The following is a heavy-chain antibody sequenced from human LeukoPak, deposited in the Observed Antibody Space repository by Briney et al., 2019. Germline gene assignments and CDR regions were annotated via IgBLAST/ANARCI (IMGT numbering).Heavy chain of an antibody. J-gene: IGHJ4*02. CDR2: ISASGGST. D-gene: IGHD6-13*01. CDR3: AKAIYSSSWQVFDY. Sequence: PGGSLRLSCAASGFTFSRKTMNWVRQAPGKGLEWVSAISASGGSTYYADSVKGRFTISRDNSKNTLYLQMNSLRAEDTAVYYCAKAIYSSSWQVFDYWGQGNLVTVSS. CDR1: GFTFSRKT. V-gene: IGHV3-23*01.